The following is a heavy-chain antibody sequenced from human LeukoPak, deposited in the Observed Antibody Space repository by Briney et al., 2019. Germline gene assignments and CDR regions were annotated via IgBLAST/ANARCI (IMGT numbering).Heavy chain of an antibody. Sequence: GASVKVSCKASGYTFISYYMHWVRQAPGQGLECMGIINPGGSVTTYAQNFQGRLTITRDTSTNTVYMELGSLTSEDTAVYYCARGALLPGYSVLVGDYWGRGTLVTVSS. D-gene: IGHD3-9*01. V-gene: IGHV1-46*01. J-gene: IGHJ4*02. CDR3: ARGALLPGYSVLVGDY. CDR1: GYTFISYY. CDR2: INPGGSVT.